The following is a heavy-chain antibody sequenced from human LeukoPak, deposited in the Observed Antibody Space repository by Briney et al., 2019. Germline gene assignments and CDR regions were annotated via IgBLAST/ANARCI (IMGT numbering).Heavy chain of an antibody. V-gene: IGHV3-53*01. J-gene: IGHJ4*02. CDR2: IYSEGTT. CDR3: ATLGRNYFDS. Sequence: GGSLRLSCTGSGFTVSSSYMSWVRRAPGKGLEWVSLIYSEGTTYYADSVKGRFTISRDYAKNSLYLQMNSLRAEDTAVYYCATLGRNYFDSWGQGTLVTVSS. CDR1: GFTVSSSY. D-gene: IGHD2-15*01.